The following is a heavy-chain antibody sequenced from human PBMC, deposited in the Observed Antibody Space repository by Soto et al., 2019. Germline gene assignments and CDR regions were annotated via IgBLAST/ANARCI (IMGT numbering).Heavy chain of an antibody. V-gene: IGHV3-53*01. J-gene: IGHJ5*02. CDR2: IYSGGRT. CDR3: TVVKRWDQYSTSGYWFDP. Sequence: GGSLRLSCAASGFTVSSNYMTWVRQAPGKGLEWVSVIYSGGRTYYADSVKGRFTISRDNSKNTLYLQMNSLRAEDTAVYYCTVVKRWDQYSTSGYWFDPWGPGTLVTVSS. D-gene: IGHD1-26*01. CDR1: GFTVSSNY.